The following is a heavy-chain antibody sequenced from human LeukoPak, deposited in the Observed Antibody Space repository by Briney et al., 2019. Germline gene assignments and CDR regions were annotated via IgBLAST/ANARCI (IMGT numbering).Heavy chain of an antibody. CDR3: ARDRSSWYTEYYYYYGMDV. D-gene: IGHD6-13*01. CDR2: IIPIFGIA. V-gene: IGHV1-69*04. J-gene: IGHJ6*02. CDR1: GGTFSSYA. Sequence: GASVKVSCKASGGTFSSYAISWVRQAPGQGLEWMGRIIPIFGIASYAQKFQGRVTITADKSTSTAYMELSSLRSEDTAVYYCARDRSSWYTEYYYYYGMDVWGQGTTVTVSS.